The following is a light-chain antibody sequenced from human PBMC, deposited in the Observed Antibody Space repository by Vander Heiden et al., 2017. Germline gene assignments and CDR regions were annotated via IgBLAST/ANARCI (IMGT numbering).Light chain of an antibody. CDR1: KGGDKY. V-gene: IGLV3-1*01. CDR3: QAWDSSTASV. Sequence: SSDLTQPPSVSVSPGQTASITCSGDKGGDKYAGWDQKKPAQPRVLVIYQESKRPAGIPERFSGSNSGNTATLTISGTQAMDEADYYCQAWDSSTASVFGGGTKLTVL. J-gene: IGLJ2*01. CDR2: QES.